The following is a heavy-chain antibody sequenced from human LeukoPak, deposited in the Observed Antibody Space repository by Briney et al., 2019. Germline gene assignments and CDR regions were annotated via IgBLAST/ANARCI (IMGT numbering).Heavy chain of an antibody. CDR2: ISWDGGST. Sequence: PGGSLRLSCAASGFTFDDYTMHWVRQAPGKGLEWVSLISWDGGSTYYADSVKGRFTISRDNSKNSLHLQMNSLRTEDTALYYCAKDIAPRYGDHDGYFDYWGQGTLVTVSS. CDR1: GFTFDDYT. V-gene: IGHV3-43*01. CDR3: AKDIAPRYGDHDGYFDY. J-gene: IGHJ4*02. D-gene: IGHD4-17*01.